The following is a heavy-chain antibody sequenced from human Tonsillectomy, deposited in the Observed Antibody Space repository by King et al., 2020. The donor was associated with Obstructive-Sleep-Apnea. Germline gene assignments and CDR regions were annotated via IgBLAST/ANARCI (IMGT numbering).Heavy chain of an antibody. CDR1: GVSISSDY. V-gene: IGHV4-59*01. J-gene: IGHJ6*02. CDR2: IYYSGST. CDR3: ARLRAHPVVTPWDYDGMDV. Sequence: VQLQESGPGLVKPSETLSLTCTVSGVSISSDYWSWIRQPPGKGLEWIGHIYYSGSTSYKPSLQSRVTISVDTSKNQFSLRLNSVTAADTAVYYCARLRAHPVVTPWDYDGMDVWGQGTTVTVSS. D-gene: IGHD4-23*01.